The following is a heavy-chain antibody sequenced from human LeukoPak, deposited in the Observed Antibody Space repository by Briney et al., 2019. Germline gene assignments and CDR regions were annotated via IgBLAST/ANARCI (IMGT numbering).Heavy chain of an antibody. CDR2: INWNGGST. D-gene: IGHD4-17*01. CDR3: ARDALIDYGDYVAIDAFDI. J-gene: IGHJ3*02. V-gene: IGHV3-20*04. CDR1: GFAFDDYG. Sequence: PGGSLRLSCAASGFAFDDYGMSWVRQAPGKGLEWVSGINWNGGSTRYADSVKGRFTISRDSAENSVYLQMNSLRAEDTAVYYCARDALIDYGDYVAIDAFDIWGQGTMVTVSS.